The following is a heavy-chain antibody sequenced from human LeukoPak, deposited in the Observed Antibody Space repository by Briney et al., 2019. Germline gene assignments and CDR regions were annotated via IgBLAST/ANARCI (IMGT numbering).Heavy chain of an antibody. J-gene: IGHJ6*02. V-gene: IGHV3-7*03. Sequence: GGSLRLSCAASGFTLSNHWMTWVRQVPGRGPGWVANVNRDGSETYYLDSVKGRFTISKDNAKNSLYLQMNSLRAEDTALYHCARNNGMDVRGQGTTVIVSS. CDR3: ARNNGMDV. CDR2: VNRDGSET. CDR1: GFTLSNHW.